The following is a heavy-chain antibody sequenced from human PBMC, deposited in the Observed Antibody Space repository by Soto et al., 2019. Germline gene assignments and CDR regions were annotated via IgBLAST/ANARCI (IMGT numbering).Heavy chain of an antibody. Sequence: VTLRLSGAAAGVTVSSNSMKRLLHPRVEGLEWVSSISSSSSYIYYADSVKGRFTISRDNAKNSLYLQMNSLRAEDTAVYYCASPHPLYCSGGSCYFGTWGQGTLVTVSS. CDR2: ISSSSSYI. CDR3: ASPHPLYCSGGSCYFGT. V-gene: IGHV3-21*01. D-gene: IGHD2-15*01. CDR1: GVTVSSNS. J-gene: IGHJ5*02.